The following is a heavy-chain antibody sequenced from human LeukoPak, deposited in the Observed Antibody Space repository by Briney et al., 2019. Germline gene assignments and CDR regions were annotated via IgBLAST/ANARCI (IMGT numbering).Heavy chain of an antibody. CDR2: IRYDGSNK. Sequence: GGSLRLSCAASGFTFSSYGMHWVRQAPGKGLEWVAFIRYDGSNKYYADSVKGRFTISRDNSKNTLYLQMNSLRAEDTAVYYCAKDSLYVSSGHFDYWGQGTLVTVSS. CDR1: GFTFSSYG. CDR3: AKDSLYVSSGHFDY. V-gene: IGHV3-30*02. J-gene: IGHJ4*02. D-gene: IGHD6-19*01.